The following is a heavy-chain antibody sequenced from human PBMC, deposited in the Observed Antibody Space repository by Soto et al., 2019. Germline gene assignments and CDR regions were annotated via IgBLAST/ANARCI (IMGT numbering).Heavy chain of an antibody. CDR1: GFPFKDAW. Sequence: EMQLVESGGGLVQPGGSLRISCEASGFPFKDAWMSWVRQAPGKGLEWVGRIKSKTAGGTIDYGAPVKGRFTISRDDSKNTLYLQMNSLKTEDTAIYYCIYFYMDVWSQGTTVTVSS. V-gene: IGHV3-15*01. CDR2: IKSKTAGGTI. J-gene: IGHJ6*02. D-gene: IGHD2-21*01. CDR3: IYFYMDV.